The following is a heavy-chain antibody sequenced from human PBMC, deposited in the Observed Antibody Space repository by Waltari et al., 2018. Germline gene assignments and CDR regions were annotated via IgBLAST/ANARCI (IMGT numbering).Heavy chain of an antibody. D-gene: IGHD3-22*01. V-gene: IGHV4-34*01. CDR1: GGSFSDYY. J-gene: IGHJ5*02. Sequence: QVQLQQWGAGLLKPSETLSLTCAVYGGSFSDYYWTWIRHPPGMGLEWMGEIKHTGTTNYNPSLKSRVTMTVDTSKSQISLNLRSVTAADTAVYYCARPLPVAGYYWDLWAQGTLVTVSS. CDR3: ARPLPVAGYYWDL. CDR2: IKHTGTT.